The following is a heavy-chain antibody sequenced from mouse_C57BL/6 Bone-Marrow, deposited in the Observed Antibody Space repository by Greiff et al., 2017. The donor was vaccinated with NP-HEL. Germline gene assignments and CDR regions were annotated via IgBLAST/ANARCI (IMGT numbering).Heavy chain of an antibody. CDR1: GFTFSDSG. Sequence: EVKLMESGGGLVKPGGSLKLSCAASGFTFSDSGMHWVRQAPEKGLEWVAYISSGSSTIYYADTVKGRFTISRDNAKNTLFLQMTSLRSEDTAMYYCAGGRNWYFDVWGTGTTVTVSS. CDR3: AGGRNWYFDV. J-gene: IGHJ1*03. CDR2: ISSGSSTI. V-gene: IGHV5-17*01.